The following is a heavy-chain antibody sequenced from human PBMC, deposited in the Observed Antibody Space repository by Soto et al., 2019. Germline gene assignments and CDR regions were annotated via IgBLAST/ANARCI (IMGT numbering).Heavy chain of an antibody. CDR2: IIPIFGTA. D-gene: IGHD2-15*01. CDR1: GGTFSSYA. Sequence: SVKVSCKASGGTFSSYAISWVRQAPGQGLEWMGGIIPIFGTANYAQKFQGRVTITADESTSTAYMELSSLRSEDTAVYYCAVGGGSCYSCYYYGMDVWGQGTTVTVSS. J-gene: IGHJ6*02. V-gene: IGHV1-69*13. CDR3: AVGGGSCYSCYYYGMDV.